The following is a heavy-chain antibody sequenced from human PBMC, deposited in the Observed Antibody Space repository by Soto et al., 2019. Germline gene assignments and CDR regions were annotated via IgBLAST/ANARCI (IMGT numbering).Heavy chain of an antibody. CDR2: MSYDGTTK. Sequence: GGSLRLSCAASGFIFSNYVMYWVRQAPGKGLEWVAFMSYDGTTKYYADSVKGRFTISRDNSKNTLYLQMNSLRPEDTGVYYCAREVLWSRYFDYWGQGTRVTVST. CDR3: AREVLWSRYFDY. CDR1: GFIFSNYV. D-gene: IGHD3-10*01. J-gene: IGHJ4*02. V-gene: IGHV3-30-3*01.